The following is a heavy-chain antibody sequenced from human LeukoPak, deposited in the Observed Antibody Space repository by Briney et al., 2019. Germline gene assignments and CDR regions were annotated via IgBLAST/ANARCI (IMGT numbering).Heavy chain of an antibody. V-gene: IGHV1-2*02. D-gene: IGHD1-26*01. Sequence: ASVKVSCKASGYTFTGYCMHWVRQAPGQGLEWMGWINPNSGGTNYAQKFQGRVTMTRDTSISTAYMELSRLRSDDTAVYYCARWKWELGTYYFDYWGQGTLVTVSS. CDR2: INPNSGGT. CDR3: ARWKWELGTYYFDY. J-gene: IGHJ4*02. CDR1: GYTFTGYC.